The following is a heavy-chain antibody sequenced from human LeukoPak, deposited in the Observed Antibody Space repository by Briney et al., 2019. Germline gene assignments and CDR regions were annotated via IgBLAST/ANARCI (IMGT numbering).Heavy chain of an antibody. V-gene: IGHV3-23*01. J-gene: IGHJ4*02. Sequence: GGSLRLSCAASGFTFSSYGMSWVRQAPGKGLGWVSAFSGSGGSTYYADSVKGRFTIYRDNSNNTLYLQMNSLRAGGTAVYYCATSPSWYYDTSVRRDIDRLFFDYWGQGTLVTVSS. CDR2: FSGSGGST. CDR3: ATSPSWYYDTSVRRDIDRLFFDY. D-gene: IGHD3-22*01. CDR1: GFTFSSYG.